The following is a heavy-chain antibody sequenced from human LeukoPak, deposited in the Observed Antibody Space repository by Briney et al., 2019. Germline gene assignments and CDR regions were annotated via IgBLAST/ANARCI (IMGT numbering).Heavy chain of an antibody. V-gene: IGHV3-48*03. Sequence: PGRSLRLSCTASGFTVGDYAMSWVRQAPGKGLEWVSYISSSGSTIYYADSVKGRFTISGDNAKNSLYLQMNSLRAEDTAVYYCARVPGGAYYYYYYGMDVWGKGTTVTVSS. CDR1: GFTVGDYA. CDR2: ISSSGSTI. J-gene: IGHJ6*04. CDR3: ARVPGGAYYYYYYGMDV. D-gene: IGHD1-26*01.